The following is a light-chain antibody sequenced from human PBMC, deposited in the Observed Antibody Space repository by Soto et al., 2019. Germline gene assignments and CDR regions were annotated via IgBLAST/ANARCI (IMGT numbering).Light chain of an antibody. CDR3: AAWDDSRNAVV. V-gene: IGLV1-44*01. CDR1: SSNVGSNT. CDR2: HNN. J-gene: IGLJ2*01. Sequence: QSVLTQPPSASGTPGQRVTISCSGSSSNVGSNTVDWYQQLPGTAPKLLIYHNNQRPSGVPDRLSGSKSGTSASLAISGLQSEDEADYHCAAWDDSRNAVVFGGGTKLTVL.